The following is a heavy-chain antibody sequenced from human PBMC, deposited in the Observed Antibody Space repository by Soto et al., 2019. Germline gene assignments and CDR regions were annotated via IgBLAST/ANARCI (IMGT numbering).Heavy chain of an antibody. CDR3: VAGQYFFDY. Sequence: QVQLVESGGGVVQPGRSLRRSCAASGFTFSSYGMQWVRQAPGKGLEWVAVISYDGSNKYYADSVKDRFTISRDNSKSTLYLQMNSLRADDTAVYYCVAGQYFFDYCGQGTLVTVSS. D-gene: IGHD6-19*01. CDR2: ISYDGSNK. J-gene: IGHJ4*02. CDR1: GFTFSSYG. V-gene: IGHV3-30*03.